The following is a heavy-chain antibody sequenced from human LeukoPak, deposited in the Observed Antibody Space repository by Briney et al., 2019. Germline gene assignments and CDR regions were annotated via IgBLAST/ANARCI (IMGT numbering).Heavy chain of an antibody. CDR1: GYTFTGSY. J-gene: IGHJ5*02. CDR2: INTNSGGT. CDR3: ARAQQWLGGWFDP. V-gene: IGHV1-2*02. Sequence: ASLKVSCKASGYTFTGSYMHSVRQTPVQGLECMGWINTNSGGTNYAQKFQGRVTMTRDTSMSTAYMELSRLRSDDTAVYYCARAQQWLGGWFDPWGQGTLVTVSS. D-gene: IGHD6-19*01.